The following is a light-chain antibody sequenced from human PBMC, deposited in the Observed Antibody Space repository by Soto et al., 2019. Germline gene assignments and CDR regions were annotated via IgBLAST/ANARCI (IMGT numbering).Light chain of an antibody. Sequence: QSALTQPPSASGSPGQSVTISCTGTVSDVGGYNYVSWYQQYPGKAPKLMIYAVSQRPSGVSDRFSGSKSGNTASLTVSGLQAEDEADYYCSSYAGRDTYVVFGGGTKVTVL. CDR3: SSYAGRDTYVV. CDR1: VSDVGGYNY. J-gene: IGLJ2*01. V-gene: IGLV2-8*01. CDR2: AVS.